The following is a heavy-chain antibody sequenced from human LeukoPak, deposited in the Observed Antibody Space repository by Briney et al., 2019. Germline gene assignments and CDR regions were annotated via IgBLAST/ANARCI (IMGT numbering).Heavy chain of an antibody. D-gene: IGHD6-13*01. CDR1: GGSISSSSYY. J-gene: IGHJ3*02. V-gene: IGHV4-39*02. CDR3: ARARKQQLYFDAFDI. CDR2: IYYSGST. Sequence: SETLSLTCTVSGGSISSSSYYWGWIRQPPGKGLEWIGSIYYSGSTYYNPSLKSRVTISVDTSKNHFSLKLSSVTAADTAVYYCARARKQQLYFDAFDIWGQGAMVTVSS.